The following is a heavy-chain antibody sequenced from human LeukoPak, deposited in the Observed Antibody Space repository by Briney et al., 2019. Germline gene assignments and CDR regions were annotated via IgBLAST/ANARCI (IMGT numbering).Heavy chain of an antibody. CDR1: GFIVSSMY. CDR3: ARDTRHVDWTLGAFDL. V-gene: IGHV3-53*01. D-gene: IGHD2-21*01. J-gene: IGHJ3*01. CDR2: IYVDGRT. Sequence: GRSLRLSCAASGFIVSSMYFSWVREAPGKRLERFSVIYVDGRTYYADSVKGRFTISRDISKNTVYLQMNSLRAEDTAVYYCARDTRHVDWTLGAFDLWGQGTMVT.